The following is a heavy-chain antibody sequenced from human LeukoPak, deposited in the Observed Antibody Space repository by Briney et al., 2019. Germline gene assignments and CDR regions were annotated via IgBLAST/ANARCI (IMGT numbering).Heavy chain of an antibody. Sequence: GGSLRLSCAASGFTFSSYSMNWVRQAPGKGLEWVANIKQDGSEKYYVDSVKGRFTISRDNAKNSLYLQMNSLRAEDTAVYYCARDSSSWYDEDVTDYWGQGTLVTVSS. D-gene: IGHD6-13*01. CDR2: IKQDGSEK. J-gene: IGHJ4*02. CDR3: ARDSSSWYDEDVTDY. V-gene: IGHV3-7*01. CDR1: GFTFSSYS.